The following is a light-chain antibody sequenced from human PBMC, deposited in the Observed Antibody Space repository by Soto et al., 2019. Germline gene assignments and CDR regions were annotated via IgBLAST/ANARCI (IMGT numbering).Light chain of an antibody. CDR1: SSSIGSNS. J-gene: IGLJ1*01. CDR2: TNS. V-gene: IGLV1-44*01. CDR3: AAWDGSLNVYV. Sequence: QSVLTQPPSASGTPGQRVTISCSGSSSSIGSNSVNWYQQLPRTAPKVLIYTNSQRPSGVPDRFSGSKSGPSASLAISGLQPEDEADYYCAAWDGSLNVYVFGTGTKLTVL.